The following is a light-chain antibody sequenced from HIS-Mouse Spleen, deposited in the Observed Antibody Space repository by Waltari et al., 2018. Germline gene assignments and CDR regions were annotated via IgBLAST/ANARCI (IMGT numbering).Light chain of an antibody. V-gene: IGLV2-8*01. CDR1: SSDVGGYNY. J-gene: IGLJ1*01. Sequence: QSALTQPPSASGSPGQSVTISCTGTSSDVGGYNYVSWYQQHPGKAPKLMIYEVSKRPSGVSNRFSGSKSGNTASLTISGLQAEDEADYYCCSYAGSREVFGTGTKVTVL. CDR3: CSYAGSREV. CDR2: EVS.